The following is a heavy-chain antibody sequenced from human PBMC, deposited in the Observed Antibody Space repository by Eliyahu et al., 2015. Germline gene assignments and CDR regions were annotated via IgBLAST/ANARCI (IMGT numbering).Heavy chain of an antibody. J-gene: IGHJ4*02. D-gene: IGHD3-10*01. Sequence: EVQLVESGGGLVQPGRSLRLSCAASGFXFENYAMHWVRQAPGKGLEWVSGITWNSGIIAXADSVKGRLTISRDNAKNSLFLQVNSLRTEDTAFYYCVKDEGGRSGTFDYWGQGTLVTVSS. V-gene: IGHV3-9*01. CDR2: ITWNSGII. CDR3: VKDEGGRSGTFDY. CDR1: GFXFENYA.